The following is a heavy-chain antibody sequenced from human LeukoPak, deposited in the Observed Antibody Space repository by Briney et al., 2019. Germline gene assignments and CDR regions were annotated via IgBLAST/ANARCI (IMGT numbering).Heavy chain of an antibody. V-gene: IGHV2-5*01. D-gene: IGHD6-19*01. CDR2: IYWNDDK. Sequence: SGPTLVKPTQTLTLTCTFSGFSLSTSGVGVGWIRQPPGKALKWLALIYWNDDKRYSPSLKSRLTITKDTSKNQVVLTMTNMDLVDTATYYCAHSVLYGYSSGWYSYYFDYWGQGTLVTVSS. J-gene: IGHJ4*02. CDR1: GFSLSTSGVG. CDR3: AHSVLYGYSSGWYSYYFDY.